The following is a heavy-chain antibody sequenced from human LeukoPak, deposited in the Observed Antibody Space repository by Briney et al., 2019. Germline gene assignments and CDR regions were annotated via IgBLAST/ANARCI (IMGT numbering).Heavy chain of an antibody. V-gene: IGHV4-34*01. D-gene: IGHD3-10*01. CDR3: ARSEYYYGSGSYYSDY. Sequence: SETLSLTCAVYGGSFSGYYWSWIRQPPGEGLEWIGEINHSGSTNYNPSLKSRVTISVDTSKNQFSLKLSSVTAADTAVYYCARSEYYYGSGSYYSDYWGQGTLVTVSS. CDR1: GGSFSGYY. CDR2: INHSGST. J-gene: IGHJ4*02.